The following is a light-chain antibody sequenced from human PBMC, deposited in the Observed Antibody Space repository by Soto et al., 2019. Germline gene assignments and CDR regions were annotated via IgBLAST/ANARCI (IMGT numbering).Light chain of an antibody. Sequence: IQLTQSPTSLSASVGDRVTITCRAGQTISTWLAWYQQKPGKAPKLLIYDASSLQGGVPSRFSGSGSGTEFTLTISSLQPDDFATYYCQQYDSYSRTFGQGTKVDIK. J-gene: IGKJ1*01. CDR2: DAS. CDR1: QTISTW. V-gene: IGKV1-5*01. CDR3: QQYDSYSRT.